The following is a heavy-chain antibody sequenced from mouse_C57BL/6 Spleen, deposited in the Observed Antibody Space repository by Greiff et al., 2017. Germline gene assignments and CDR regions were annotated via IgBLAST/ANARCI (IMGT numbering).Heavy chain of an antibody. J-gene: IGHJ4*01. CDR2: IDPETGGT. D-gene: IGHD1-1*01. Sequence: QVQLQQSGAELVRPGASVTLSCKASGYTFTDYEMHWVKQTPVHGLEWIGAIDPETGGTAYNQKFKGKAILTADKSSSTAYMERRSLTSEDSAVYYCTKGAMNYYGSSYGAMDYWGQGTSVTVSS. CDR1: GYTFTDYE. V-gene: IGHV1-15*01. CDR3: TKGAMNYYGSSYGAMDY.